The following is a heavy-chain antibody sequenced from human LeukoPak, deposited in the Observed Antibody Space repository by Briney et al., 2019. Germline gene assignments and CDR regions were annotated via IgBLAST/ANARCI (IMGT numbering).Heavy chain of an antibody. CDR1: GGSISSGSYY. Sequence: SETLSLTCTVSGGSISSGSYYWSWIRQPAGKGLEWIGRIYTSGSTNYNPSLKSRVTISVETSKNQFSLKLSSVTAADTAVYYCARGPLGLSCMDVWGKGTTVTVSS. V-gene: IGHV4-61*02. D-gene: IGHD3-16*01. CDR2: IYTSGST. J-gene: IGHJ6*04. CDR3: ARGPLGLSCMDV.